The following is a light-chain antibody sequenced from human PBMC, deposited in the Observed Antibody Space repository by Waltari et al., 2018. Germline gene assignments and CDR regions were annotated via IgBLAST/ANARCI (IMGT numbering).Light chain of an antibody. CDR3: QQANSFPVT. V-gene: IGKV1D-12*01. CDR2: DAT. J-gene: IGKJ5*01. Sequence: DIQMTQSPSSVSASVGDRVTITCRASQGIRSWLTWYQKKPGEAPKVLNHDATSLQSGVASRFSGSGSGTDFTLTINGLQPEDFATYYCQQANSFPVTFGLGTRLDIK. CDR1: QGIRSW.